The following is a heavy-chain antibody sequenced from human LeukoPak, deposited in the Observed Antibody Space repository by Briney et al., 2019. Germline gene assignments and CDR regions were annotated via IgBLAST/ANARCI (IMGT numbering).Heavy chain of an antibody. D-gene: IGHD2-2*02. CDR1: GGSISSGGYY. V-gene: IGHV4-31*03. J-gene: IGHJ4*02. CDR3: ASKGYCSSTSCYTGLVV. CDR2: IYYSGST. Sequence: PSQTLSLTCTVSGGSISSGGYYWSWIRQHPGKGLEWIGYIYYSGSTYYNPSLKSRVTISVDTSKNQFSLKLSSVTAADTAVYYCASKGYCSSTSCYTGLVVWGQGTLVTVSS.